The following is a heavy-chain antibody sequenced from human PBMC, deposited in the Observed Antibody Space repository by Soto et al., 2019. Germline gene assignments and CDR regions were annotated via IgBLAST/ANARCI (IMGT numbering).Heavy chain of an antibody. J-gene: IGHJ6*02. V-gene: IGHV4-34*01. CDR1: GGSSSAYN. CDR2: INHSGST. Sequence: PSATLSLTCAVYGGSSSAYNWSWIRQPPGTGLEWIGEINHSGSTNYNPSLKSRVTISVDTSKNQFSLKLSSVTAADTAVYYCARGIYGSGSYYKVCYYYYGMDVWGQGTTVS. CDR3: ARGIYGSGSYYKVCYYYYGMDV. D-gene: IGHD3-10*01.